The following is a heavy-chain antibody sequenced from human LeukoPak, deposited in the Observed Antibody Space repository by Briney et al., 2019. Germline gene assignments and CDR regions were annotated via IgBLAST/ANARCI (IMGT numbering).Heavy chain of an antibody. Sequence: GGSLRLSCAASGFTFSSYAMSWVRQAPGKGLEWVSAISGSGGSTYYADSVKGRFTISRDNSKNTLYLQMNSLRAEDTAVYYCAKDYDFWSGYPHDYWGQGTLVTVSS. J-gene: IGHJ4*02. V-gene: IGHV3-23*01. CDR1: GFTFSSYA. CDR2: ISGSGGST. D-gene: IGHD3-3*01. CDR3: AKDYDFWSGYPHDY.